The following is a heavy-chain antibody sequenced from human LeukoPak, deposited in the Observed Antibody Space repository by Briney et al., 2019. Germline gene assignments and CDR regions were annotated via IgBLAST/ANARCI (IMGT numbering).Heavy chain of an antibody. CDR1: GFTFGSYS. J-gene: IGHJ4*02. Sequence: PGGSLRLSCAASGFTFGSYSMNWVRQAPGKGLEWVGFIRSKAYGGTTEYAASVKGRFTISRDDSKSIAYLQMNSLKTEDTAVYYCTRDHCSGGSCYSRGHYYFDYWGQGTLVTVSS. V-gene: IGHV3-49*04. CDR2: IRSKAYGGTT. D-gene: IGHD2-15*01. CDR3: TRDHCSGGSCYSRGHYYFDY.